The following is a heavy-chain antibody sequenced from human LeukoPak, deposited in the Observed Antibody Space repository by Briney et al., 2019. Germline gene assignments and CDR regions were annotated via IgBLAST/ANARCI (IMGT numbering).Heavy chain of an antibody. Sequence: GRSLRLSCAASGFIFSSYSVHWVRQAPGKGLEWVAVVSSDGSKKFYADSVKGRFSISRDNSKNTLYLQMNSLRTEGTAVYYCARDRAYSGNDATYFDCWGQGTLVTVSS. CDR3: ARDRAYSGNDATYFDC. D-gene: IGHD5-12*01. CDR1: GFIFSSYS. CDR2: VSSDGSKK. V-gene: IGHV3-30-3*01. J-gene: IGHJ4*02.